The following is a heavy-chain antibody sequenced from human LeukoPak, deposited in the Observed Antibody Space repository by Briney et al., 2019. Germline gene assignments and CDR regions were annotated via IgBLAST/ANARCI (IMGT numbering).Heavy chain of an antibody. CDR2: IRSKANCYAT. D-gene: IGHD3-22*01. CDR1: GFTFRSYG. V-gene: IGHV3-73*01. CDR3: TRHLGTYYYDSSGYYLDY. J-gene: IGHJ4*02. Sequence: GGSLRLSCAASGFTFRSYGMHWVRQASGKGLEWVGRIRSKANCYATAYAASVKGRFTISRDDSKNTAYLQMNSLKTEDTAVYYCTRHLGTYYYDSSGYYLDYWGQGTLVTVSS.